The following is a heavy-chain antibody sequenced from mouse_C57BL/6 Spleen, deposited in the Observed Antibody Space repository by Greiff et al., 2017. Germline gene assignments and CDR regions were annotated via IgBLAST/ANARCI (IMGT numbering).Heavy chain of an antibody. CDR1: GYTFTSYW. V-gene: IGHV1-64*01. Sequence: QVQLQQPGAELVKPGASVTLSCKASGYTFTSYWMHWVKQRPGQGLEWIGMIHPNSGSTNYNEKFKSKATLTVAKSSSTAYMHLSSLTSEDSAVYYCARSGLDGYYGYWGQGTTLTVSS. CDR3: ARSGLDGYYGY. D-gene: IGHD2-3*01. J-gene: IGHJ2*01. CDR2: IHPNSGST.